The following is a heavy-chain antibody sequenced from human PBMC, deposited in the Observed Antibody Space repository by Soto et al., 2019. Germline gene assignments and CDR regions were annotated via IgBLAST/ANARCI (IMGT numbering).Heavy chain of an antibody. J-gene: IGHJ5*02. CDR3: ARHRHPRGTVGATSPLDP. D-gene: IGHD1-26*01. CDR2: HYSGGST. CDR1: GFSVSSNY. Sequence: PGGSRRRSWAISGFSVSSNYLSWVRQAPGKGLEWVSVHYSGGSTYYADSVQGRFTISRDKSNNTLYLQMRRVRAEDTAVYFCARHRHPRGTVGATSPLDPWGQGTQVTVSS. V-gene: IGHV3-53*01.